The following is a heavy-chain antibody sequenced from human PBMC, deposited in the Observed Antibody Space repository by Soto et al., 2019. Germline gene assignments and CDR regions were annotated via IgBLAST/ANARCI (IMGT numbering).Heavy chain of an antibody. V-gene: IGHV1-3*01. CDR2: INADNGNT. J-gene: IGHJ3*02. CDR3: ASSFRAAAGTSNAFDI. D-gene: IGHD6-13*01. CDR1: GYTFTSYA. Sequence: ASVKVSCKASGYTFTSYAMHWVRQAPGQGLEWMGWINADNGNTNYAQKFQGRVTMTTDTSTSTAYMELRSLRSDDTAVYYCASSFRAAAGTSNAFDIWGQGTMVTVSS.